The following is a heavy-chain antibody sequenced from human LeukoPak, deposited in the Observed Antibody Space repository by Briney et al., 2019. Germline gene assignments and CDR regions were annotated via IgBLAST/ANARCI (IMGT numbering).Heavy chain of an antibody. CDR1: AFTFNTYA. Sequence: HPGGSLRLSCAASAFTFNTYAMHWVRQAPGKGLEWVAVISYDGNNKFYTDSVGGRFTISRDNSKNTLYLQVNSLRAEDTAVYYCAKGGKWDVTPFDYWGQGTLVTVSS. J-gene: IGHJ4*02. V-gene: IGHV3-30*04. CDR3: AKGGKWDVTPFDY. CDR2: ISYDGNNK. D-gene: IGHD1-26*01.